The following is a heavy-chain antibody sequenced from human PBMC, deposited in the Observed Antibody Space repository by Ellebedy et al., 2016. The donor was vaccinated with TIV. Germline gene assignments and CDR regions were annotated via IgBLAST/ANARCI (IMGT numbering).Heavy chain of an antibody. CDR3: ARRADYYDSSGYGPVDH. CDR2: IYPGDSDT. Sequence: GESLKISCKGSGYRFTNYWIGWVRQMPGKGLEWMGIIYPGDSDTRYSPSFQGQFTMSADKSISTAYLQWSSLEASDTAMYYCARRADYYDSSGYGPVDHWGQGTLVTVSS. D-gene: IGHD3-22*01. V-gene: IGHV5-51*01. J-gene: IGHJ4*02. CDR1: GYRFTNYW.